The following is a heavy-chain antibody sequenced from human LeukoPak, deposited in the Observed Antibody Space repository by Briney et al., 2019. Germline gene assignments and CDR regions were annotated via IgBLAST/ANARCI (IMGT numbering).Heavy chain of an antibody. D-gene: IGHD3-22*01. CDR3: ASRRVGSSGYSRHAFDI. CDR1: GGTFSSYA. J-gene: IGHJ3*02. CDR2: IIPIFGTA. V-gene: IGHV1-69*05. Sequence: GASVKVSCKASGGTFSSYAISWVRQAPGQGLEWMGRIIPIFGTANYAQKFQGRVTITTDESTSTAYMELSSLRSEDTAVYYCASRRVGSSGYSRHAFDIWGQGTMVTVSS.